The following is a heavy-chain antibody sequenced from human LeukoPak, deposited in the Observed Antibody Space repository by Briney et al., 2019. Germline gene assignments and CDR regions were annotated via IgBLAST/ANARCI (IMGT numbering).Heavy chain of an antibody. Sequence: PSETLSLTCAVYGGSFSGFYWSWIRQPPGKGLEWIGEINHSGSTNYNPSLKSRVTISVDTAKNHSSLKLSSVTAADTAVYYCARDSGYIYWGQGTLVTVSS. CDR1: GGSFSGFY. J-gene: IGHJ4*02. D-gene: IGHD3-22*01. CDR2: INHSGST. CDR3: ARDSGYIY. V-gene: IGHV4-34*01.